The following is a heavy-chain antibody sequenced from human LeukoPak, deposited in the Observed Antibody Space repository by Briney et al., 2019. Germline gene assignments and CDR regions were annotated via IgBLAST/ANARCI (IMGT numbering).Heavy chain of an antibody. CDR3: ARVQTAAVDY. V-gene: IGHV4-39*01. Sequence: PSETLSLTCTVSGGSVSSPAYFWSWNRQPPGKGLEWIATINYSGSIYYNPSLKSRVTISLDTSENQFSLKLSSVTAADTAVYYCARVQTAAVDYWGQGTLVTVSS. CDR1: GGSVSSPAYF. CDR2: INYSGSI. D-gene: IGHD1-1*01. J-gene: IGHJ4*02.